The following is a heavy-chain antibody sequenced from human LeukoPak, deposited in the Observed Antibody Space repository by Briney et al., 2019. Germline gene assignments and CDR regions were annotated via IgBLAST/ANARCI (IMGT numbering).Heavy chain of an antibody. CDR3: ARDAGYSSPSFDY. D-gene: IGHD6-19*01. J-gene: IGHJ4*02. CDR2: IIPILGIA. CDR1: GGTFSSYA. V-gene: IGHV1-69*04. Sequence: ASVKASCKASGGTFSSYAISWVRQAPGQGLEWMGRIIPILGIANYAQKFQGRVTITADKSTSTAYMELSSLRSEDTAVYYCARDAGYSSPSFDYWGQGTLVTVSS.